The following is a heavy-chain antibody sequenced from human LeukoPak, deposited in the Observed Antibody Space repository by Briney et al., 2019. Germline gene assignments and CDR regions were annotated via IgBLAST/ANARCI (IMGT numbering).Heavy chain of an antibody. CDR1: GYTFTGYY. CDR2: INPNSGGT. V-gene: IGHV1-2*02. J-gene: IGHJ4*02. Sequence: ASVKVSCKASGYTFTGYYMHWVRQAPGQGLEWMGWINPNSGGTNYAQKFQGRVTMTRDTSISTAYMELSRLRSDDTAVYYCARDLKSNYDFWSGTLFDYWGRGTLVTVSS. D-gene: IGHD3-3*01. CDR3: ARDLKSNYDFWSGTLFDY.